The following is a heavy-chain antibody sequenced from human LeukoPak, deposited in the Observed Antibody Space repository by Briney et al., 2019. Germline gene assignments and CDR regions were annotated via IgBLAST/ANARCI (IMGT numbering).Heavy chain of an antibody. CDR3: ARIPAFGELLATFDY. CDR1: GGSISSNSYY. D-gene: IGHD3-10*01. CDR2: IYYSGST. J-gene: IGHJ4*02. V-gene: IGHV4-61*01. Sequence: KPSETLSLTCTVSGGSISSNSYYWSWIRQPPGKGLEWIGYIYYSGSTNYNPSLKSRVTISVDTSKNQFSLKLSSVTAADTAVYYCARIPAFGELLATFDYWGQGTLVTVSS.